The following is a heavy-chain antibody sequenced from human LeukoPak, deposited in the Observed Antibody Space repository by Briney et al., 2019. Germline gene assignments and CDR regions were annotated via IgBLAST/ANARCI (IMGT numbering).Heavy chain of an antibody. Sequence: SQTLSPTCTVFAASIESYYSSCIRQPPRKRLEWIWYIYYTGSTEYHPSLKSRVTISLDTSKNQFSLKLTSVTAADTAVYYGARVYHSAEYYCDFWGRGNRVSVSS. CDR1: AASIESYY. J-gene: IGHJ4*02. CDR2: IYYTGST. V-gene: IGHV4-59*01. CDR3: ARVYHSAEYYCDF. D-gene: IGHD5/OR15-5a*01.